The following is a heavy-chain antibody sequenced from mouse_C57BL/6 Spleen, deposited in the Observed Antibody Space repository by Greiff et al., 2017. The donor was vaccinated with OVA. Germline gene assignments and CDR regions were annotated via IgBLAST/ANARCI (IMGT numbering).Heavy chain of an antibody. CDR1: GYTFTSYW. Sequence: VQLQQPGAELVMPGASVKLSCKASGYTFTSYWMHWVKQRPGQGLEWIGEIDPSDSYTNYNQKFKGKSTLTVAKYSRTAYMQLNSLTSEDSAVYYCAREGQLGLDYWGQGTTLTVSS. D-gene: IGHD4-1*02. J-gene: IGHJ2*01. CDR2: IDPSDSYT. V-gene: IGHV1-69*01. CDR3: AREGQLGLDY.